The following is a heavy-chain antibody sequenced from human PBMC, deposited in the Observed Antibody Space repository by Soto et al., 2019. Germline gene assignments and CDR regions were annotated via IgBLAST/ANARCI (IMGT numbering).Heavy chain of an antibody. J-gene: IGHJ6*01. V-gene: IGHV1-46*01. Sequence: QVQLMQPGAEVMKPGASMTVSCKASGDTFSRHYVHWVRQAPGQGLEWMGRINPGNGDTTYSQEFQGRVTLTSDTSTIRDYMVFSSLRSDDRAGYYGATRVQGDFDVWAQGTTVVVS. CDR1: GDTFSRHY. CDR2: INPGNGDT. CDR3: ATRVQGDFDV.